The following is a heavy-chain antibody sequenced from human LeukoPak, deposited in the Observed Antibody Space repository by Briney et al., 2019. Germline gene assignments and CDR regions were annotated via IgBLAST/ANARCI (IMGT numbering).Heavy chain of an antibody. CDR2: ISSSGSTI. Sequence: GGSLRLSCAASGFTLSDYYMSWIRQAPGKGLEWVSYISSSGSTIYYADSVKGRFTISRDNAKNSLYLQMNSLRAEDTAVYYCARDQNVCTNGVCYRYYYYGMDVWGQGTTVTVSS. CDR3: ARDQNVCTNGVCYRYYYYGMDV. CDR1: GFTLSDYY. D-gene: IGHD2-8*01. V-gene: IGHV3-11*01. J-gene: IGHJ6*02.